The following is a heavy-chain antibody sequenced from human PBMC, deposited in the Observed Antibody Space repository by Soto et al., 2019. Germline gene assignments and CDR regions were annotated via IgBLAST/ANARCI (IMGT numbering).Heavy chain of an antibody. CDR1: GFTFSSYA. V-gene: IGHV3-30-3*01. CDR2: ISYDGSNK. J-gene: IGHJ4*02. CDR3: AREDYGDPRGGY. Sequence: QVQLVESGGGVVQPGRSLRLSCAASGFTFSSYAMHWVRQAPGKGLEWVAVISYDGSNKYYADSVKGRFTISRDNSKNTLDLQMNSLRAEDTAVYYCAREDYGDPRGGYWGQGTLVTVSS. D-gene: IGHD4-17*01.